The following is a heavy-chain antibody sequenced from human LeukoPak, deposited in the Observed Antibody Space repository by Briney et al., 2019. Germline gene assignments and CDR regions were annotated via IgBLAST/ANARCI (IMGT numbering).Heavy chain of an antibody. V-gene: IGHV3-23*01. CDR1: GFTFSSYA. J-gene: IGHJ4*02. Sequence: PGGSLILSCAASGFTFSSYAMSWVRQAPGKGLEWVSAISGSGGSTYYADSVKGRFTISRDNSKNTLYLQMNSLRAEDTAVYYCAKMEAWTTVTGSGVDYWGQGTLVTVSS. D-gene: IGHD4-17*01. CDR3: AKMEAWTTVTGSGVDY. CDR2: ISGSGGST.